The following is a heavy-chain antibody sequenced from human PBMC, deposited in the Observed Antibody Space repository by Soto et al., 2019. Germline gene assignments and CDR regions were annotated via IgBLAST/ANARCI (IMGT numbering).Heavy chain of an antibody. CDR1: GYTFTSYG. Sequence: GASVKVSCKASGYTFTSYGISWVRQAPGQGLEWMGWISAYNGNTNYAQKLQGRVTMTTDTSTSTAYMELRSLRSDDTAVYYCARDLGGFNRTVTTTHYYYYGMDVWGQGTTVTVSS. CDR3: ARDLGGFNRTVTTTHYYYYGMDV. J-gene: IGHJ6*02. CDR2: ISAYNGNT. D-gene: IGHD4-17*01. V-gene: IGHV1-18*01.